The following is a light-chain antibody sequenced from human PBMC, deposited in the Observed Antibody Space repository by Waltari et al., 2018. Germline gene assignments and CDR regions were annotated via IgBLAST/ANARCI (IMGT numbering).Light chain of an antibody. Sequence: EIVLTQSPVTLSLSPGERATLPCRASESITTNFLAWYQQKPGQAPRLLIHGASIRATGISDFFSGSGSGTDFTLTISRLEPEDFAVYYCQHYGRSAITFGQGTRLDIK. V-gene: IGKV3-20*01. CDR3: QHYGRSAIT. CDR1: ESITTNF. CDR2: GAS. J-gene: IGKJ5*01.